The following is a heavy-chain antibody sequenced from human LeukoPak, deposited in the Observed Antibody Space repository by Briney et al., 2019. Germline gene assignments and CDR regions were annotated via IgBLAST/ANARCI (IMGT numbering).Heavy chain of an antibody. CDR1: GGSISSSYYY. V-gene: IGHV4-39*07. CDR2: MYNSGST. Sequence: PSETLSLTCTVSGGSISSSYYYWGWLRQPPGKGLEGIVTMYNSGSTDYNPSLESRVTISVDTSKNQFSLKLSSVTAADTAVCYCAREADRWFDPWGQGTLVTVSS. J-gene: IGHJ5*02. CDR3: AREADRWFDP.